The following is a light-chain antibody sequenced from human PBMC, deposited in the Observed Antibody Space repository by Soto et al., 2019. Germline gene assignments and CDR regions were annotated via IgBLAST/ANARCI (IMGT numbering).Light chain of an antibody. CDR1: SSDVGGYNY. V-gene: IGLV2-14*01. CDR3: SSYRISSTPFI. J-gene: IGLJ2*01. CDR2: DAS. Sequence: QSALTHPASFSWSTGQSMTISCPGNSSDVGGYNYVSWYQQHPGKAPKVMIYDASNRPSGVSNRFSGSKSGNTASLTISGLQADDEADYYCSSYRISSTPFIFGGGTKVTVL.